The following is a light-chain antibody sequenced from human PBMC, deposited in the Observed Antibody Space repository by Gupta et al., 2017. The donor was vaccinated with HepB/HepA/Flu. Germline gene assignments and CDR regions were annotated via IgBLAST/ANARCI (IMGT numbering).Light chain of an antibody. Sequence: DIALTQPRHSLSVSLGERATINCKSSQSVLYSSNNKNYLAWYQQKPGQPPKLLIYWASTRESGVPDRFSGSGSGTDFTLTISSLQAEDVAVYYCQQYDSTPLTFGGGTKVEIK. V-gene: IGKV4-1*01. CDR3: QQYDSTPLT. CDR2: WAS. CDR1: QSVLYSSNNKNY. J-gene: IGKJ4*01.